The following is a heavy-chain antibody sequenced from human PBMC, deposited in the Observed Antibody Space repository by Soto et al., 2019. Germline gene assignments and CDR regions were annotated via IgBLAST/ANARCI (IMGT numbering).Heavy chain of an antibody. CDR1: GFSLSADGVG. V-gene: IGHV2-5*02. CDR3: AHAYGGTSWPNDAFDV. D-gene: IGHD2-2*01. Sequence: QITLKESGPPLVKPTQTLTLTCTFSGFSLSADGVGVGWIRQPPGKALERLALIYWDDDKRYRPSLKSRLTITKDTSKNQVVLTMTNMDPVDTATYYCAHAYGGTSWPNDAFDVWGQGTVVTVSS. CDR2: IYWDDDK. J-gene: IGHJ3*01.